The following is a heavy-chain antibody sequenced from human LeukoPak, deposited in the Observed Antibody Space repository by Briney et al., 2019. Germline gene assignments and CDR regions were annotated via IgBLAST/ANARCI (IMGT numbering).Heavy chain of an antibody. Sequence: NPSETLSLTCTVSGGSISSYYWSWIRQPPGKGLEWIGYIYYSGSTNCNPSLKSRVTISVDTSKNQFSLKLSSVTAADTAVYYCARTPYYYGSGSYGPTTFDYWGQGTLVTVSS. CDR3: ARTPYYYGSGSYGPTTFDY. CDR2: IYYSGST. CDR1: GGSISSYY. V-gene: IGHV4-59*08. D-gene: IGHD3-10*01. J-gene: IGHJ4*02.